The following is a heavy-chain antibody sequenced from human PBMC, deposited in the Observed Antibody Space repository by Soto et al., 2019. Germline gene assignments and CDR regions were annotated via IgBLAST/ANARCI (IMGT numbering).Heavy chain of an antibody. CDR2: MNPNSGNT. CDR3: AIIVDPDFGYYYYTAV. J-gene: IGHJ6*03. Sequence: ASVELSSEASGYAFASYDMKWVRQATRQGLEWMGWMNPNSGNTGYAQKFQGRVTMTRNTSISTAYMELSSLRSEDTAVYYCAIIVDPDFGYYYYTAVWGKGTTVTVSS. V-gene: IGHV1-8*01. CDR1: GYAFASYD. D-gene: IGHD1-26*01.